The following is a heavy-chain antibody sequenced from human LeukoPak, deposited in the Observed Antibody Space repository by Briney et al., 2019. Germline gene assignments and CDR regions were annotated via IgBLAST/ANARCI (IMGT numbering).Heavy chain of an antibody. V-gene: IGHV3-30*04. CDR2: ISYDGSNK. CDR1: GFTFSSYA. Sequence: PGGSLRLSCAASGFTFSSYAMHWVSQALGKGLEWVAVISYDGSNKYYADSVKGRFTISRDNSKNTLYLQMNSLRAEDTAVYYCAREGRYCSCGSCYDWFDPWGQGTRVTVSS. CDR3: AREGRYCSCGSCYDWFDP. J-gene: IGHJ5*02. D-gene: IGHD2-15*01.